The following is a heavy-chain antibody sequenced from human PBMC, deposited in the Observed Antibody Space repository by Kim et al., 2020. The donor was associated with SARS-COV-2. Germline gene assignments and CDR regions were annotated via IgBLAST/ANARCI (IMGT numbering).Heavy chain of an antibody. D-gene: IGHD6-19*01. CDR1: GGSISSSSYY. CDR3: ASKWAKKWLARDEFDP. Sequence: SETLSLTCTVSGGSISSSSYYWGWIRQPPGKGLEWIGSIYYSGSTYYNPSLKSRVTISVDTSKNQFSLKLSSVTAADTAVYYCASKWAKKWLARDEFDPWGQGTLVTVSS. J-gene: IGHJ5*02. CDR2: IYYSGST. V-gene: IGHV4-39*01.